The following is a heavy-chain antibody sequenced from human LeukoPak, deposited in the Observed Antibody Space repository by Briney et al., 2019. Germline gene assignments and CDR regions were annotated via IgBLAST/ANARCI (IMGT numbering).Heavy chain of an antibody. CDR3: AKPTITMVRGVPSDI. V-gene: IGHV3-21*01. Sequence: GGSLRLSCAASGFTFSSYTMNWVRQAPGKGLEWVSSISRMSSYIYYAGSVKGRFTISRDNSKNTLYLQMNSLRAEDTAVYYCAKPTITMVRGVPSDIWGQGTMVTVSS. J-gene: IGHJ3*02. CDR1: GFTFSSYT. CDR2: ISRMSSYI. D-gene: IGHD3-10*01.